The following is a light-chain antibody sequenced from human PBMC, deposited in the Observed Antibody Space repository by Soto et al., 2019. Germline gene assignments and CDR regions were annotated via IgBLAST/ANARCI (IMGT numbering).Light chain of an antibody. V-gene: IGLV2-14*01. Sequence: QSALTQPASVSGSPGQSITMSCTGTSSDVGGYNYVSWYQQHPGKAPKLMIYDVSNRPSGVSNRFSGSKSGNTASLTISGLQAEDEADYYCSSYTRSSTLYVVFGGGTKLTVL. CDR3: SSYTRSSTLYVV. CDR1: SSDVGGYNY. J-gene: IGLJ2*01. CDR2: DVS.